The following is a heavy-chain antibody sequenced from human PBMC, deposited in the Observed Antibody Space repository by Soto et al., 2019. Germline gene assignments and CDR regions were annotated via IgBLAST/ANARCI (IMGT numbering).Heavy chain of an antibody. Sequence: QVHLVESGGGVVQPGRSLRLSCAASGFSFSTYGMHWVRQAPGKGLEWVAFISNDGSNKYYADSVKGRFTISRDNSEDTLYLQMNRLRAEDTAVFYCAKRFGNYMAFDYWGQGTLVTVSS. CDR3: AKRFGNYMAFDY. CDR1: GFSFSTYG. V-gene: IGHV3-30*18. D-gene: IGHD1-7*01. CDR2: ISNDGSNK. J-gene: IGHJ4*02.